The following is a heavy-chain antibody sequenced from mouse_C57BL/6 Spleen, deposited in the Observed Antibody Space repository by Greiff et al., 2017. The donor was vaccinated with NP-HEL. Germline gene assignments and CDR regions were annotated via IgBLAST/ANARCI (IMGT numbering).Heavy chain of an antibody. D-gene: IGHD1-1*01. J-gene: IGHJ2*01. Sequence: EVMLVESGGGLVKPGGSLKLSCAASGFTFSSYAMSWVRQTPEKRLEWVATISDGGSYTYYPDNVKGRFTISRDNAKNNLYLQMSQLKSEDTAMYYCARESNYGSSFFDYWGQGTTLTVSS. CDR3: ARESNYGSSFFDY. CDR1: GFTFSSYA. CDR2: ISDGGSYT. V-gene: IGHV5-4*01.